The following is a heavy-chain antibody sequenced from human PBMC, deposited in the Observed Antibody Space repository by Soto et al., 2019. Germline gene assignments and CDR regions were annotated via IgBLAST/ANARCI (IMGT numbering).Heavy chain of an antibody. CDR3: AGLSIAARGSVEGHNYFDY. Sequence: SVKVSCKASGGTFSSYAISWVRQAPGQGLEWMGGIIPIFGTANYAQKFQGRVTITADESTSTAYMELSSLRSEDTAVYYCAGLSIAARGSVEGHNYFDYWGQGTLVTVSS. V-gene: IGHV1-69*13. CDR2: IIPIFGTA. CDR1: GGTFSSYA. J-gene: IGHJ4*02. D-gene: IGHD6-6*01.